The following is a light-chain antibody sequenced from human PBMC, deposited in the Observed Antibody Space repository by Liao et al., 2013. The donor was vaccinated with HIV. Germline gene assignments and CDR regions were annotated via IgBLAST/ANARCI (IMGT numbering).Light chain of an antibody. CDR3: QVWDSTTDHYV. Sequence: SYELTQPPSVSVAPGRTAKITCGGHNIGSKSVHWYQQKPGQAPVMVIYYDSDRPSGIPERFSGSNSGNPATLTISRVEAGDEADYYCQVWDSTTDHYVFGSGTKVTVL. CDR1: NIGSKS. CDR2: YDS. J-gene: IGLJ1*01. V-gene: IGLV3-21*01.